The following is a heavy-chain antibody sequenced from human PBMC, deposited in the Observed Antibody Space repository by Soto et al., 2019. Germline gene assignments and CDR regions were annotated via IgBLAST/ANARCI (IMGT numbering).Heavy chain of an antibody. J-gene: IGHJ4*02. Sequence: SETLSLTCTVSGGSISSYYWSWIRQPPGKGLEWIGYIYYSGSTNYNPSLKSRVTISVDTSKNQFSLKLSSVTAADTAVYYCARATIQVHQVDGDPRDRHSLDYWRQGTQVT. CDR3: ARATIQVHQVDGDPRDRHSLDY. CDR1: GGSISSYY. D-gene: IGHD2-15*01. V-gene: IGHV4-59*01. CDR2: IYYSGST.